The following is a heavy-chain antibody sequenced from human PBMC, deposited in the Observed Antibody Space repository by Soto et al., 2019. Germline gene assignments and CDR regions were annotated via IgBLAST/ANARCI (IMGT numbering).Heavy chain of an antibody. Sequence: GGSLRLSCASSGFTFSSYSMNCVRQAPGKGLEWVSSISSSSSYIYYADSVKGRFTISRDNSKNTLYLQMNSLRAEDTAVYYCAKDGGYSYGYSPRYYYGMDVWGQGTTVTVSS. CDR3: AKDGGYSYGYSPRYYYGMDV. D-gene: IGHD5-18*01. CDR2: ISSSSSYI. V-gene: IGHV3-21*04. CDR1: GFTFSSYS. J-gene: IGHJ6*02.